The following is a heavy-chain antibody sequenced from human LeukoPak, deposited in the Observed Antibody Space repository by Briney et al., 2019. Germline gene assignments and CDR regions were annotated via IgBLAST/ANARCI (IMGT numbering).Heavy chain of an antibody. CDR3: AKDMVRGVILHAFDI. J-gene: IGHJ3*02. CDR2: IGNSGSST. CDR1: GFTFSSYV. V-gene: IGHV3-23*01. D-gene: IGHD3-10*01. Sequence: GGSLRLSCAASGFTFSSYVMSWVRQAPGKGLEWVSAIGNSGSSTYYADSVKGRFTISRDNSKNTLYLQMNSLRAEDMAVYYCAKDMVRGVILHAFDIWGQGTMVTVSS.